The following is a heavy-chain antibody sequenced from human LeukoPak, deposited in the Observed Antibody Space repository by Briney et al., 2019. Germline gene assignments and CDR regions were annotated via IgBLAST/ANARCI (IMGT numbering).Heavy chain of an antibody. CDR3: ARDIVATISYYYYMDV. CDR2: INPSGGST. J-gene: IGHJ6*03. D-gene: IGHD5-12*01. Sequence: ASVKVSCKASGYTFTSYYMHWVRQAPGRGLEWMGIINPSGGSTSYAQKFQGRVTMTRDTSISTAYMELSRLRSDDTAVYYCARDIVATISYYYYMDVWGKGTTVTVSS. CDR1: GYTFTSYY. V-gene: IGHV1-46*01.